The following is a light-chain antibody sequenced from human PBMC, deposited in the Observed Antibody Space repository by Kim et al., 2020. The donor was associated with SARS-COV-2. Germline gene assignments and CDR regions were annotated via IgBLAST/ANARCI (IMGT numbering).Light chain of an antibody. CDR1: SLRRFY. CDR3: NSRDTSGNHLGV. V-gene: IGLV3-19*01. CDR2: GKN. J-gene: IGLJ2*01. Sequence: LGQIVRITCQGDSLRRFYASWYQQKPGQAPILVIYGKNKRPSGIPDRFSGSTSGVTASLTITGAQAEDEADYYCNSRDTSGNHLGVFGGGTQLTVL.